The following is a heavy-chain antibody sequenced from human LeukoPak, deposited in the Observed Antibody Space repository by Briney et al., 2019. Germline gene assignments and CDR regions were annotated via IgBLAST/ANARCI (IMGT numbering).Heavy chain of an antibody. J-gene: IGHJ6*03. CDR1: GFTFSSYA. V-gene: IGHV3-23*01. Sequence: GGSLRLSCAASGFTFSSYAMSWVRQAPGKGLEWVSGISGSGGSKYYADSVKGRFTISRDNSKNTLYLQMNSLRVGDTAVYYCAKDSKIVGPTFRSYHYMDVWGKGTTVTVSS. CDR2: ISGSGGSK. CDR3: AKDSKIVGPTFRSYHYMDV. D-gene: IGHD1-26*01.